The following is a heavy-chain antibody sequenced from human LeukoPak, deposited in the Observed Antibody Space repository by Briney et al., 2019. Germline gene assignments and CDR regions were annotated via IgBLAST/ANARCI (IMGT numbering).Heavy chain of an antibody. J-gene: IGHJ4*02. CDR2: ISGDGGST. V-gene: IGHV3-43*02. Sequence: GGSLRLSCAASGFTFDDYAMHWVRQAPGKGLEWVSLISGDGGSTYYADSVKGRFTISRDNSKNSLYLQMNSLRTEDTALYYCANLSRDYGGNSWGQGTLVTVPS. CDR1: GFTFDDYA. CDR3: ANLSRDYGGNS. D-gene: IGHD4-23*01.